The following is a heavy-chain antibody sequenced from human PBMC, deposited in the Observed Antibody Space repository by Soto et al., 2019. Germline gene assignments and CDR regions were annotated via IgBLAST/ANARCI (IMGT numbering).Heavy chain of an antibody. CDR1: GDSVSSNSAA. D-gene: IGHD3-22*01. CDR3: ARRLYDSSGYYENWYFDL. CDR2: TYYRSKWYN. V-gene: IGHV6-1*01. Sequence: SQTLSLTCAISGDSVSSNSAAWNWIRQSPSRGLEWLGRTYYRSKWYNDYAVSVKSRITINPDTSKNQFSLQLNSVTPEDTAVYYCARRLYDSSGYYENWYFDLWGRGTLVTVS. J-gene: IGHJ2*01.